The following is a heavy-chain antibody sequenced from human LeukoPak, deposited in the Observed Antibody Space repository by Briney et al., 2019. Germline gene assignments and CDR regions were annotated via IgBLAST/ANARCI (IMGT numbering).Heavy chain of an antibody. J-gene: IGHJ4*02. CDR3: ARHDDLWWHIN. CDR2: ISSSGSTI. Sequence: GGSLRLSCAASGFTFSDYYMSWIRQAPGKGLEWVSYISSSGSTIYYADSVKGRFTISRDNAKNSLYLQMNSLRAEDTAMYYCARHDDLWWHINWGQGTLVTVSS. D-gene: IGHD2-21*01. V-gene: IGHV3-11*01. CDR1: GFTFSDYY.